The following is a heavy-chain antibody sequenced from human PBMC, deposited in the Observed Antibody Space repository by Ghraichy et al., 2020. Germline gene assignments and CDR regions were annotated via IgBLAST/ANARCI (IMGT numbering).Heavy chain of an antibody. CDR3: ATLTYYYDSSGYPYHRNYYYYYMDV. V-gene: IGHV1-24*01. J-gene: IGHJ6*03. CDR1: GYTLTELS. CDR2: FDPEDGET. Sequence: ASVKVSCKVSGYTLTELSMHWVRQAPGKGLEWMGGFDPEDGETIYAQKFQGRVTMTEDTSTDTAYMELSSLRSEDTAVYYCATLTYYYDSSGYPYHRNYYYYYMDVWGKGTTVTVSS. D-gene: IGHD3-22*01.